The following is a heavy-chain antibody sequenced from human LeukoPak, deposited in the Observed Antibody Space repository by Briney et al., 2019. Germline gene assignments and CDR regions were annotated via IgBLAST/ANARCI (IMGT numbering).Heavy chain of an antibody. Sequence: PSETLSLTCAVYGGSFSGYYWSWIRQPPGKGLEWIGEINHRGSTNYNPSLKSRVTISVDTSKNQFSLKLSSVTAADTAVYYCARLRPYCSSTSCYGGYYYYYGMDVWGQGTTVTVSS. V-gene: IGHV4-34*01. CDR2: INHRGST. CDR1: GGSFSGYY. D-gene: IGHD2-2*01. J-gene: IGHJ6*02. CDR3: ARLRPYCSSTSCYGGYYYYYGMDV.